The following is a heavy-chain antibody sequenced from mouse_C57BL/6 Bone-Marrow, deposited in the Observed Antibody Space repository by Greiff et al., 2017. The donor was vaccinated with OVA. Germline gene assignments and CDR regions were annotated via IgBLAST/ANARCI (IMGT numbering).Heavy chain of an antibody. V-gene: IGHV1-15*01. CDR3: TSELGRGGYWYFDV. J-gene: IGHJ1*03. Sequence: QVQLKQSGAELVRPGASVTLSCKASGYTFTDYEMHWVKQTPVHGLEWIGAIDPETGGTAYNQKFKGKAILTADKSSSTAYMELRSLTSEDSAVYYCTSELGRGGYWYFDVWGTGTTVTVSS. CDR2: IDPETGGT. D-gene: IGHD4-1*01. CDR1: GYTFTDYE.